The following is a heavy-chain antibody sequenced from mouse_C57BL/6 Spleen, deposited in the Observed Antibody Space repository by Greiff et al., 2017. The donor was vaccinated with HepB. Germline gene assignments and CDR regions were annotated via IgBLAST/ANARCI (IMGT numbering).Heavy chain of an antibody. V-gene: IGHV1-15*01. CDR3: TRRTGRGFAY. CDR2: IDPETGGT. Sequence: VQLVESGAELVRPGASVTLSCKASGYTFTDYEMHWVKQTPVHGLEWIGAIDPETGGTAYNQKFKGKAILTADKSSSTAYMELRSLTSEDSAVYYCTRRTGRGFAYWGQGTLVTVSA. D-gene: IGHD4-1*01. CDR1: GYTFTDYE. J-gene: IGHJ3*01.